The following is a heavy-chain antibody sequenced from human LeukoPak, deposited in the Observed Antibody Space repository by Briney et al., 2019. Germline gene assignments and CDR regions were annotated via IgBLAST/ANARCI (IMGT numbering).Heavy chain of an antibody. V-gene: IGHV3-72*01. J-gene: IGHJ4*02. Sequence: GGSLRLSCSASGFTFSDYYIDWVRQAPGKGLEWVGRTRNKANSYTTEYAASVRDRFTMSRDDSKNSLWLQMNSLKTDDTAVYYCVRRAASGHLDYWGQGTLATVSS. D-gene: IGHD2-15*01. CDR1: GFTFSDYY. CDR2: TRNKANSYTT. CDR3: VRRAASGHLDY.